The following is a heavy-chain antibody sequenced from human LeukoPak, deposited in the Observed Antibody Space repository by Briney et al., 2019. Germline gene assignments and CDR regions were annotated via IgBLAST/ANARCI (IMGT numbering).Heavy chain of an antibody. J-gene: IGHJ6*03. CDR2: IYHSGST. CDR1: GYSISSGYY. CDR3: AREAGPIYFYYMDV. V-gene: IGHV4-38-2*02. Sequence: PSETLSLTCTVSGYSISSGYYWGWIRQPPGKGLEWIGNIYHSGSTYYNPSLKSRVTISVDTSKNQFSLKLSSVTAADTAVYYCAREAGPIYFYYMDVWGKGTTVTVSS.